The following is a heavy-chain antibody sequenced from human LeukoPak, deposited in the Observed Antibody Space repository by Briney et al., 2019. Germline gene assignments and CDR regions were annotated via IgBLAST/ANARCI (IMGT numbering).Heavy chain of an antibody. D-gene: IGHD3-10*01. J-gene: IGHJ3*02. CDR3: ARSLPTYYYGPDAFDI. CDR2: INSDGSST. CDR1: GFTFSSYW. V-gene: IGHV3-74*01. Sequence: PGGSLRFSCAASGFTFSSYWMHWVRQAPGKGLVWVSRINSDGSSTSYADSVKGRFTISRDNAKNTLYLQMNSLRAEDTAVYYCARSLPTYYYGPDAFDIWGQGTMVTVSS.